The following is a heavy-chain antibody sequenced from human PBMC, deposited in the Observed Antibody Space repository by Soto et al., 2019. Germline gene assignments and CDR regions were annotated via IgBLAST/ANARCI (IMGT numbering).Heavy chain of an antibody. Sequence: QVQLVQSGAEVKKPGASVKVSCKASGYTFTSYGISWVRQAPGQGLEWMGWISGHNGNKKYAQKLQGRVSMTTDTSTSAAYMEVRSLRSDDTAVYYCARDLGQQLFDYWGQGTLVTVS. J-gene: IGHJ4*02. V-gene: IGHV1-18*01. D-gene: IGHD6-13*01. CDR2: ISGHNGNK. CDR1: GYTFTSYG. CDR3: ARDLGQQLFDY.